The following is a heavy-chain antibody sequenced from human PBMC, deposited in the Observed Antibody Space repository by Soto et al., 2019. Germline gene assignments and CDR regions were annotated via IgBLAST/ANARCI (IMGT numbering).Heavy chain of an antibody. CDR3: AKGVAVILDSFDI. Sequence: GGSLRLSCAASGLTFSNYAMNCVRQSPGKGLEWVSAISSSGVSTDYADSVKGRFTISRDNSKNTLYLQMNSLRAEDTAVYYCAKGVAVILDSFDIWGHGTMVTVSS. CDR2: ISSSGVST. CDR1: GLTFSNYA. D-gene: IGHD2-15*01. J-gene: IGHJ3*02. V-gene: IGHV3-23*01.